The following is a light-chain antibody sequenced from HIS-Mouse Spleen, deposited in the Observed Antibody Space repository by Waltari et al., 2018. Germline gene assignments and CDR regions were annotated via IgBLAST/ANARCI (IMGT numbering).Light chain of an antibody. V-gene: IGLV1-40*01. CDR3: QSYDSSLSVNYV. Sequence: QSVLTQPPSVSGAPGQRVTISCTGSSSNIGAGYDVHWYQQLPGTAPKLLIYGNRMRPSGVPDRFSGSKSGTSASLAITGLQAEDEADYYCQSYDSSLSVNYVFGTGTKVTVL. J-gene: IGLJ1*01. CDR2: GNR. CDR1: SSNIGAGYD.